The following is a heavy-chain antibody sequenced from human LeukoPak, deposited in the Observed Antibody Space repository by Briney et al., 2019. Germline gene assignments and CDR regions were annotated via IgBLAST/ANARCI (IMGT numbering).Heavy chain of an antibody. CDR2: IWYDGSNK. D-gene: IGHD3-3*01. Sequence: GGSLRLPCAASGFTFSSYGMHWVRQAPGKGLEWVAVIWYDGSNKYYADSVKGRFTISRDNSKNTLYLQMNSLRAEDTAVYYCARQGRYERYYDFWSGPFDYWGQGTLVTVSS. J-gene: IGHJ4*02. CDR1: GFTFSSYG. V-gene: IGHV3-33*01. CDR3: ARQGRYERYYDFWSGPFDY.